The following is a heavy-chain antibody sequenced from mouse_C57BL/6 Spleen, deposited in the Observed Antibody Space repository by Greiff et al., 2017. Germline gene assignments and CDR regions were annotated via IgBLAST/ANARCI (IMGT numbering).Heavy chain of an antibody. D-gene: IGHD1-1*01. Sequence: LVESGAELVKPGASVKISCKASGYAFSSYWMNWVKQRPGKGLEWIGQIYPGDGDTNYNGKFKGKATLTADKSSSTAYMQRSSLTSEDSAVYFCAVTTVVAEDFDVWGTGTTVTVSS. J-gene: IGHJ1*03. CDR3: AVTTVVAEDFDV. CDR1: GYAFSSYW. V-gene: IGHV1-80*01. CDR2: IYPGDGDT.